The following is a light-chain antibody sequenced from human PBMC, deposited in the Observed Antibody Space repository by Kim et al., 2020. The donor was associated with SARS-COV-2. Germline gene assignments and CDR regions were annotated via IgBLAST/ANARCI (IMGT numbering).Light chain of an antibody. CDR2: RNN. V-gene: IGLV1-47*01. J-gene: IGLJ1*01. CDR1: SSNIGINH. Sequence: GQRVTISWSGSSSNIGINHVYWYQQLPGTAPKRLIYRNNQRPSGVPDRFSGSKSGASASLAISGLRSEDEADYYCTAWDDSLRGYVFGTGTKVTVL. CDR3: TAWDDSLRGYV.